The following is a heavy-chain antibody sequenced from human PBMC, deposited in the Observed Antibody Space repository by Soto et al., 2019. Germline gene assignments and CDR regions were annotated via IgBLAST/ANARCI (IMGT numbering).Heavy chain of an antibody. Sequence: SETLSLTCTVSGGSISSYYWSWIRQPAGKGLEWIGRIYTSVSTNYNPSLKSRVTMSVDTSKNQFSLKLSSVTAADTAVYYCARGIGNGYSSIRYVQDIYYYYGMDVWGQGTRVTVSS. CDR1: GGSISSYY. CDR2: IYTSVST. CDR3: ARGIGNGYSSIRYVQDIYYYYGMDV. V-gene: IGHV4-4*07. J-gene: IGHJ6*02. D-gene: IGHD6-13*01.